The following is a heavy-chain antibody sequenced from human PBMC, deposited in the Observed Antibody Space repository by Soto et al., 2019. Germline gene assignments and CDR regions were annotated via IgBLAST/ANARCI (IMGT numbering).Heavy chain of an antibody. V-gene: IGHV1-8*01. J-gene: IGHJ4*02. Sequence: QVQLVQSGAEVKKPGASVKVSCKDSGDMFTSYDINWVRQGTRQGLEWLGRMNPNSGNTGYAQNFQGRVSMTRDKSISTAYLELSSLTSDDTAVYYCARGLIHRELVATHWGQGPPVIVSS. CDR2: MNPNSGNT. D-gene: IGHD1-7*01. CDR3: ARGLIHRELVATH. CDR1: GDMFTSYD.